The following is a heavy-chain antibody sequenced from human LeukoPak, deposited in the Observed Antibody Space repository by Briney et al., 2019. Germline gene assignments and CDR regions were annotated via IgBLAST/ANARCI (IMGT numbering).Heavy chain of an antibody. V-gene: IGHV3-7*01. Sequence: GGSLRLSCAASGFTFSSYWMSWVRQAPGKGLEWVANIKQDGSEKYYVDSVRGRFTISRDNAKNSLYLHMNSLRAEDTAVYYCARVRVNRQWLVPRHYDYWGQGTLVTVSS. CDR1: GFTFSSYW. D-gene: IGHD6-19*01. J-gene: IGHJ4*02. CDR3: ARVRVNRQWLVPRHYDY. CDR2: IKQDGSEK.